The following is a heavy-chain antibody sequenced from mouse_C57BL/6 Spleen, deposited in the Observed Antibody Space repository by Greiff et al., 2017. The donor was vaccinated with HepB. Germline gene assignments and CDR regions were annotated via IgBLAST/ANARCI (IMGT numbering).Heavy chain of an antibody. CDR3: ARNGITTDYYAMDY. Sequence: VKLMESGPGLVQPSQSLSITCTVSGFSLTSYGVHWVRQSPGKGLEWLGVIWRGGSTDYNAAFMSRLSITKDNSKSQVFFKMNSLQADDTAIYYCARNGITTDYYAMDYWGQGTSVTVSS. CDR2: IWRGGST. V-gene: IGHV2-5*01. D-gene: IGHD2-4*01. CDR1: GFSLTSYG. J-gene: IGHJ4*01.